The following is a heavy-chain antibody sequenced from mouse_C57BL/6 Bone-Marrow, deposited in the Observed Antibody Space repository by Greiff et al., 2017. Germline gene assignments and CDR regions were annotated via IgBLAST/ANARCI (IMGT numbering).Heavy chain of an antibody. D-gene: IGHD2-3*01. CDR1: GYTFTSYW. CDR2: IYPGNSDT. CDR3: TREGYYEYFDV. Sequence: VQLQQSGTVLARPGASVKMSCTTSGYTFTSYWMHLVKQRPGQGLEWIGAIYPGNSDTSSNQKFKGKAKLTAVTSASTAYMELSSLTNEDSAVYYCTREGYYEYFDVWGTGTTVTVSS. V-gene: IGHV1-5*01. J-gene: IGHJ1*03.